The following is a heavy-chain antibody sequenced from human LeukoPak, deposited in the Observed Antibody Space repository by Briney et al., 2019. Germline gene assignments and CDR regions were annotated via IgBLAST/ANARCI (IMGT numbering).Heavy chain of an antibody. D-gene: IGHD3-16*01. CDR1: GYTFTGYY. J-gene: IGHJ3*02. Sequence: ASVKVSCKASGYTFTGYYMRWVRQAPGQGLEWMGRINPNSGGTNYAQKFQGRVTMTRDTSISTAYMELSRLRSDDTAVYYCARDLLITLGGDGAFDIWGQGTMVTVSS. CDR3: ARDLLITLGGDGAFDI. V-gene: IGHV1-2*06. CDR2: INPNSGGT.